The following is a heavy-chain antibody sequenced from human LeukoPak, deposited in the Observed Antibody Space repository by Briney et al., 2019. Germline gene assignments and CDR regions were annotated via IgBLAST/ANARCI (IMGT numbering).Heavy chain of an antibody. V-gene: IGHV1-2*02. D-gene: IGHD2-15*01. J-gene: IGHJ4*02. CDR1: GYTSTGYY. CDR3: ARDEGDCSGGSCYFGSFDY. CDR2: INPNSGGT. Sequence: ASVKVSCKASGYTSTGYYMHWVRQAPGQGLEWMGWINPNSGGTNYAQKFQGRVTMTRDTSISTAYMELSRLRSDDTAVYYCARDEGDCSGGSCYFGSFDYWGQGTLVTVSS.